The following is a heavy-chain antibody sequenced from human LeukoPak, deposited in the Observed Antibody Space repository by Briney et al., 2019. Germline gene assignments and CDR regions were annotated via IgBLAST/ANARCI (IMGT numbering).Heavy chain of an antibody. Sequence: SQTLSLTCAISGDSVSSNSAAWYWIRQSPSRGLEWLGTTYYRSKWYHDYAVSVKSRITINPDTSKNQFSLQLNSVTPEDTAVYYCAMGSYSEGFAYWGQGTLVTVSS. CDR3: AMGSYSEGFAY. CDR2: TYYRSKWYH. V-gene: IGHV6-1*01. J-gene: IGHJ4*02. CDR1: GDSVSSNSAA. D-gene: IGHD3-10*01.